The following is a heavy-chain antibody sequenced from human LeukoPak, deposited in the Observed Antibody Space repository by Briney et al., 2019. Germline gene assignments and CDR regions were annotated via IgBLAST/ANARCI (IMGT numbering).Heavy chain of an antibody. CDR3: ARSFSSFGNWFDP. CDR2: IYTSGTT. D-gene: IGHD3-10*01. J-gene: IGHJ5*02. Sequence: PSETLSLTCTVSGGPISSYYWSWIRQPPGKGLEWIGRIYTSGTTNYNTSLKSRVTMSVDTAKNQFSLKLSSVAAADTAVYYCARSFSSFGNWFDPWGQGTLVTVSS. V-gene: IGHV4-4*07. CDR1: GGPISSYY.